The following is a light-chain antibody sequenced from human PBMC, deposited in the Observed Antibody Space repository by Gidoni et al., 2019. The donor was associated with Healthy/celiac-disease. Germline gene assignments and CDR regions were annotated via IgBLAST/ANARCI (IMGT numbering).Light chain of an antibody. J-gene: IGKJ3*01. CDR3: QQRSNWPPRFT. CDR1: QSVSSY. V-gene: IGKV3-11*01. CDR2: DAS. Sequence: EIVLTHSPATLSLSPGERATLSCRASQSVSSYLAWYQQKPGQARRLLIYDASNRATGIPARFSGSGSGTDFTLTISSLEPEDFAVYYCQQRSNWPPRFTFGPGTKVDIK.